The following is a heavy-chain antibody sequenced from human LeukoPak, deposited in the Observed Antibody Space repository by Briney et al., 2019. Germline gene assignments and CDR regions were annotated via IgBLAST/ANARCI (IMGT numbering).Heavy chain of an antibody. CDR1: GGTFSSYA. CDR2: IIPIFGTA. J-gene: IGHJ4*02. CDR3: ASTVTRYFDY. V-gene: IGHV1-69*06. D-gene: IGHD4-17*01. Sequence: GSSVKVSCEASGGTFSSYAISWVRQAPGQGLEWMGGIIPIFGTANYAQKFQGRVTITADKSTSTAYMELSSLRSEDTAVYYCASTVTRYFDYWGQGTLVTVSS.